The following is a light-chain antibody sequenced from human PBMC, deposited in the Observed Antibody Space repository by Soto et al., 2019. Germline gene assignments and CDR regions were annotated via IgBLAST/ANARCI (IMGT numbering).Light chain of an antibody. CDR3: QQYNNWPLT. CDR2: GAS. J-gene: IGKJ5*01. V-gene: IGKV3-15*01. CDR1: QSGSSK. Sequence: EIVMTQSPATLSVSPGERATLSCRASQSGSSKLAWYQQNPGQAPRLLIHGASTRATGIPARFSGSGSGTEFTLTISSLQSEDFAVYYCQQYNNWPLTFGQGTRLEIK.